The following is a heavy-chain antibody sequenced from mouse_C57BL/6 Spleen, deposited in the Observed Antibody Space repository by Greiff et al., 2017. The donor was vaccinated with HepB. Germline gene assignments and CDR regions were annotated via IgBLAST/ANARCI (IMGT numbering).Heavy chain of an antibody. CDR3: AKRGYDGWYFDV. J-gene: IGHJ1*03. Sequence: QVQLQQPGAELVKPGASVKMSCKASGYTFTSYWITWVKQRPGQGLEWIGDIYPGSGSTNYNEKFKSKATLPVDTSSSTAYMQLSSLTSEDSAVYYCAKRGYDGWYFDVWGTGTTVTVSS. CDR2: IYPGSGST. V-gene: IGHV1-55*01. D-gene: IGHD2-2*01. CDR1: GYTFTSYW.